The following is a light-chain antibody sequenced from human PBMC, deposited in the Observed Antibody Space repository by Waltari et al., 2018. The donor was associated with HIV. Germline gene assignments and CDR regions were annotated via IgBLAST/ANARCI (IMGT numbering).Light chain of an antibody. J-gene: IGKJ4*01. CDR1: QDITNY. Sequence: DIQMTQSPSSLSASVGDRVTITCQASQDITNYLNWYQQKQGKATRLLIYDASNLQTGVPSRFRGSGSGTDFTFTISGLQPEDIATYYCQHSDNLPSTFGGGTKVEIK. CDR3: QHSDNLPST. CDR2: DAS. V-gene: IGKV1-33*01.